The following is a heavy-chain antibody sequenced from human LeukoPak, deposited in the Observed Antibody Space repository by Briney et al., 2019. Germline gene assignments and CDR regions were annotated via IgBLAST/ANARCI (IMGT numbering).Heavy chain of an antibody. CDR2: ISSSSSTI. CDR1: GFTFSSYS. Sequence: GGSLRLSCAASGFTFSSYSMNWVRQAPGKGLEWVSYISSSSSTIYYPDSVKGRFTISRDNAKNSLYLQMNGLRAEDTAVYYCARDWPTVDYWGQGTLVTVSS. D-gene: IGHD4-17*01. CDR3: ARDWPTVDY. J-gene: IGHJ4*02. V-gene: IGHV3-48*01.